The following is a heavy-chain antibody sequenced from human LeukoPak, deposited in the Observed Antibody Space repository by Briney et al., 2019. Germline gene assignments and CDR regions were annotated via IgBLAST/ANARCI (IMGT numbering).Heavy chain of an antibody. D-gene: IGHD4-17*01. CDR1: GYSFTNYG. Sequence: GASVKVSCKASGYSFTNYGITWVRQAPGQGLEWMGWFSTYNGNANYAQKFQGRVTMTRDTSISTAYMELSRLRSDDTAVYYCARDQTTVTTGGFDPWGQGTLVTVSS. CDR3: ARDQTTVTTGGFDP. V-gene: IGHV1-18*01. J-gene: IGHJ5*02. CDR2: FSTYNGNA.